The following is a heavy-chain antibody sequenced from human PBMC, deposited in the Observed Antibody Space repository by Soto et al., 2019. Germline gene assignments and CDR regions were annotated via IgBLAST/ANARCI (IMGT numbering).Heavy chain of an antibody. CDR3: AREGAMVRAYYGMEG. D-gene: IGHD3-10*01. CDR2: ISAYNGNT. CDR1: GYTFTSYG. Sequence: ASVRVYCKASGYTFTSYGISWVRQPPGQGLEWMGWISAYNGNTNYAQKLQGRVTMTTDTSTSTAYMELRSLRSDDTAVYYCAREGAMVRAYYGMEGWGQGTTVT. J-gene: IGHJ6*02. V-gene: IGHV1-18*04.